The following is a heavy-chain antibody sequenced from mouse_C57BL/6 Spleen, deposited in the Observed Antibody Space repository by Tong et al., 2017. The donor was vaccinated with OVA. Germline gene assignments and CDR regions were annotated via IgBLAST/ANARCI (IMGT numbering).Heavy chain of an antibody. D-gene: IGHD3-2*01. J-gene: IGHJ3*01. Sequence: EVLLQQSGPELVKPGASVKIPCKASGYTFTDYNMDWVKQSHGKSLEWIGDINPNNGGTIYNQKFKGKATLNVDKSSSKGYKEVRRLKTEGSAGYYWGRGTARTPWFAYWGQGTLVTVSA. CDR2: INPNNGGT. CDR3: GRGTARTPWFAY. CDR1: GYTFTDYN. V-gene: IGHV1-18*01.